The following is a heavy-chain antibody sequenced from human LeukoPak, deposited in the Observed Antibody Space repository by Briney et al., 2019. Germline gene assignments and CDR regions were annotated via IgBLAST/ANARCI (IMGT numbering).Heavy chain of an antibody. CDR2: INHSGST. CDR3: AREPAAVAGFDY. V-gene: IGHV4-34*01. J-gene: IGHJ4*02. CDR1: GGSFNGYY. D-gene: IGHD6-19*01. Sequence: SETLSLTCAVYGGSFNGYYWSWIRQPPGKGLEWIGEINHSGSTNYNPSLKSRVTISVDTSKNQFSLKLSSVTAADTAVYYCAREPAAVAGFDYWGQGTLVTVSS.